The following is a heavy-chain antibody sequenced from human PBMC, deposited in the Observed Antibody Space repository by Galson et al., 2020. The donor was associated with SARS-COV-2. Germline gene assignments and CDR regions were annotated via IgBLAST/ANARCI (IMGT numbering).Heavy chain of an antibody. CDR3: ARDGTDPYEFWSGYYDYYYMDV. Sequence: GESLKISCAASGFTFSSYWMHWVRQAPGKGLVWVSRINSDGSSTSYADSVKGRFTISRDNAKNTLYLQMNSLRAEDTAVYYCARDGTDPYEFWSGYYDYYYMDVWGKGTTVTVSS. J-gene: IGHJ6*03. CDR1: GFTFSSYW. D-gene: IGHD3-3*01. CDR2: INSDGSST. V-gene: IGHV3-74*01.